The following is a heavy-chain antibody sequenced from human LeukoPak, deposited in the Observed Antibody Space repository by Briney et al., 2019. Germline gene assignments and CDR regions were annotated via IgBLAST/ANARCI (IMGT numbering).Heavy chain of an antibody. CDR1: GGSFSSYY. CDR2: IYYSGST. CDR3: ARGYYGGNPYYFDY. J-gene: IGHJ4*02. D-gene: IGHD4-23*01. V-gene: IGHV4-59*01. Sequence: SETLSLTCAVFGGSFSSYYWSWIRQPPGKGLEWIGYIYYSGSTNYNPSLKSRVTISVDTSKNQFSLKLSSVTAADTAVYYCARGYYGGNPYYFDYWGQGTLVTVSS.